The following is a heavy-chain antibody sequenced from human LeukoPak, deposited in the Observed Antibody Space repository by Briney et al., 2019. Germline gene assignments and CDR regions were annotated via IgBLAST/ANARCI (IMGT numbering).Heavy chain of an antibody. D-gene: IGHD2-2*02. CDR2: INHSGST. CDR3: ASLGCSSTSCYTRNFDY. V-gene: IGHV4-34*01. J-gene: IGHJ4*02. Sequence: SETLSLTCAVYGGSFSGYYWSWIRQPPGKGLEWIGEINHSGSTNYNPPLKSRVTISVDTSKNQFSLKLSSVTAADTAVYYCASLGCSSTSCYTRNFDYWGQGTLVTVSS. CDR1: GGSFSGYY.